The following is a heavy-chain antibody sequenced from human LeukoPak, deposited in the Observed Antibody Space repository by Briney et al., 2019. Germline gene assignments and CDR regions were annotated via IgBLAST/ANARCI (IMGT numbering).Heavy chain of an antibody. Sequence: PGGSLRLSCAASGFTFTTHWMHWVRQAPGKGLVLVSRINGDGSSTTYADSVKGRFTISRDNAKNTLYLQMNSLRAEDTAVYYCARDPSNSGYDYLYYFDYWGQGTLVTVSS. CDR3: ARDPSNSGYDYLYYFDY. V-gene: IGHV3-74*01. CDR2: INGDGSST. CDR1: GFTFTTHW. J-gene: IGHJ4*02. D-gene: IGHD5-12*01.